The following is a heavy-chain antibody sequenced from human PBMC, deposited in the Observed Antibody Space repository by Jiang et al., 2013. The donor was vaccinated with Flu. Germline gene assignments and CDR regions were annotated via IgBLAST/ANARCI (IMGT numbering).Heavy chain of an antibody. CDR3: ARSLPVAGLGWFDP. CDR1: GGTFSDYA. Sequence: SGAEVKKPGSSVKVSCKASGGTFSDYAISWVRQAPGQGLEWMGRIIPILGMANYAQNFQGRVTFTADISTTTAYMELNSLRSEDTAVFYCARSLPVAGLGWFDPVGPGNPGHRLL. D-gene: IGHD6-19*01. CDR2: IIPILGMA. J-gene: IGHJ5*02. V-gene: IGHV1-69*04.